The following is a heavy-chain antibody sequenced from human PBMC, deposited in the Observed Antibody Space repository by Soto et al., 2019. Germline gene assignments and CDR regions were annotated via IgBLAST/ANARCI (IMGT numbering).Heavy chain of an antibody. CDR1: GGSISSGDYY. Sequence: QVQLQESGPGLVKPSQTLSLTCTVSGGSISSGDYYWSWIRQPPGKGLEWIGYIYYSGSTYYNPSLKSRVTISVDTAKNQCSLKLSSVTAADTAVYYCARVEASSGSRSPSYYYYGMDVWGQGTTVTVSS. V-gene: IGHV4-30-4*01. D-gene: IGHD3-10*01. J-gene: IGHJ6*02. CDR2: IYYSGST. CDR3: ARVEASSGSRSPSYYYYGMDV.